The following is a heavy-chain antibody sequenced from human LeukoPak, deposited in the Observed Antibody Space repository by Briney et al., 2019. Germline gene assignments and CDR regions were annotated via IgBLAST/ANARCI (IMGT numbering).Heavy chain of an antibody. V-gene: IGHV4-31*03. CDR3: AREGPYCSSTSCYFDY. D-gene: IGHD2-2*01. CDR1: GGSISSGGYY. Sequence: SQTLSLTCTVSGGSISSGGYYWSWIRQHPGKGLEWIGYIYYGGSTYYNPSLKSRVTISVDTSKNQFSLKLSSVTAADTAVYYCAREGPYCSSTSCYFDYWGQGTLVTVSS. CDR2: IYYGGST. J-gene: IGHJ4*02.